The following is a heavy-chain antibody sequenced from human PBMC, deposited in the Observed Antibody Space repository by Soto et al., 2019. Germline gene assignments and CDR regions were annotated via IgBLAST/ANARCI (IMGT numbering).Heavy chain of an antibody. V-gene: IGHV1-69*12. CDR3: ARSPLVPAASYYYSGMDV. J-gene: IGHJ6*02. Sequence: QVQLVQSGAEVKKPGSSVKVSCKASGGTFSSYAISWVRQAPGQGLEWMGGIIPIFGTANYAQKFQGRVTINADESTSTAYMELSSTSSEDTAVYYCARSPLVPAASYYYSGMDVWGQGTTVTVSS. CDR2: IIPIFGTA. CDR1: GGTFSSYA. D-gene: IGHD2-2*01.